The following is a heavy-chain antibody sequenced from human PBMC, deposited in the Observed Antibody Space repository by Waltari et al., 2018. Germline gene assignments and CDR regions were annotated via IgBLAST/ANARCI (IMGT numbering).Heavy chain of an antibody. CDR1: GFIFSNYE. Sequence: EVQVVESGGGLVQPGGSLRRSCVASGFIFSNYELNGVRQAPGKGMEWVSYISNSGSTTYYADSVKGRFTISRDNAKNSMYLEMDSLRAEDTAVYYCVRPSTEYYYYYYYMDVWGKGTTVTVS. CDR3: VRPSTEYYYYYYYMDV. V-gene: IGHV3-48*03. CDR2: ISNSGSTT. J-gene: IGHJ6*03.